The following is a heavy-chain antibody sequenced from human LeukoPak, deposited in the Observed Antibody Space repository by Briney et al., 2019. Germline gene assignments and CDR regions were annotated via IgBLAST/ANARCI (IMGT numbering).Heavy chain of an antibody. CDR3: ARDYGSGSYPYYFDY. CDR2: IIPIFGTA. CDR1: GGTFSSYA. D-gene: IGHD3-10*01. V-gene: IGHV1-69*05. Sequence: SVKVSCKASGGTFSSYAISWVRQAPGQGLEWMGGIIPIFGTANYAQKFQGRVTITTDESTSTAYMELSSLRSEDTAVYYCARDYGSGSYPYYFDYWGQGTLVTVSS. J-gene: IGHJ4*02.